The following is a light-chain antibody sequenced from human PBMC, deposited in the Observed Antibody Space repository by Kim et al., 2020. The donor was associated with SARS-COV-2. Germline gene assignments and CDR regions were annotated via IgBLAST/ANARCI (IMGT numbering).Light chain of an antibody. CDR3: TSYTSSSTYV. J-gene: IGLJ1*01. CDR2: DVS. Sequence: QSITVSCAGTCSDVGAYKYVSWYQQHPGKDPRLLIYDVSDRPSGVSNRFSGSKSGNTASLTISGLQAEDEADYYCTSYTSSSTYVFGTGTKVTVL. V-gene: IGLV2-14*03. CDR1: CSDVGAYKY.